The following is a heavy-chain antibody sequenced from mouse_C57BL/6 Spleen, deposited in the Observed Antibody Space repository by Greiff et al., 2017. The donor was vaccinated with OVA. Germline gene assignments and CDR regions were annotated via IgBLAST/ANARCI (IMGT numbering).Heavy chain of an antibody. D-gene: IGHD1-1*01. CDR3: ARSAYYYGSSYGGSYWYFDV. V-gene: IGHV1-80*01. Sequence: QVQLQQSGAELVKPGASVKISCKASGYAFSSYWMNWVKQRPGKGLEWIGQIYPGDGDTNYNGKFKGKATLTADKSSSTAYMQLSSLTSEDSAVYYCARSAYYYGSSYGGSYWYFDVWGTGTTVTVSS. J-gene: IGHJ1*03. CDR1: GYAFSSYW. CDR2: IYPGDGDT.